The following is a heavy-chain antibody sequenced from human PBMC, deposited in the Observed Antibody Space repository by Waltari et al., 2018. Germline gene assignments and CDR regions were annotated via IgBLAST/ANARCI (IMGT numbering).Heavy chain of an antibody. CDR1: GYTFTSYA. J-gene: IGHJ4*02. D-gene: IGHD6-13*01. Sequence: QVQLVQSGAEVKKPGASVKVSCKASGYTFTSYAMHWVRQAPGQRLEWMGWINAGNGNTKYAQKFQGRVTITRDTSASTAYMELSSLRSEDTAVYYCARTYSSSWNSPGYWGQGTLVTVSS. CDR2: INAGNGNT. V-gene: IGHV1-3*01. CDR3: ARTYSSSWNSPGY.